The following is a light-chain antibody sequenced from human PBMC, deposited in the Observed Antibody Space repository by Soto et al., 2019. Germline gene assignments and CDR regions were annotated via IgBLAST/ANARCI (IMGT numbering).Light chain of an antibody. J-gene: IGKJ2*01. V-gene: IGKV1-5*03. Sequence: DIQMTQSPSTLSASVGDRVTITCRASQSISNWLAWYQQKPGKAPKPLLYKASTLQSGVPSRFSGSGSGTEFSLTISSLQPDDFATYYCQQYNSYPYTFGQGTKVDIK. CDR2: KAS. CDR1: QSISNW. CDR3: QQYNSYPYT.